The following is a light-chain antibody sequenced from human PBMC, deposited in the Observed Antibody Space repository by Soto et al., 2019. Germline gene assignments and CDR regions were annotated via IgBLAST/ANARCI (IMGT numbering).Light chain of an antibody. CDR3: QTWSTDIRV. J-gene: IGLJ3*02. Sequence: QTVVTQPPSASASLGASVKLTCTLSXGHNSYAIAWHQQQPEKGPRYLMKLNSDGSHSKGDGIPDRFSGSSSGAERYLTISSLQSEDEADYYCQTWSTDIRVFGGGTKLTVL. CDR1: XGHNSYA. CDR2: LNSDGSH. V-gene: IGLV4-69*01.